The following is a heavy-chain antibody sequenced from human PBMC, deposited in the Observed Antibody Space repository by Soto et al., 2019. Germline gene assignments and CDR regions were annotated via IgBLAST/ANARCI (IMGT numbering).Heavy chain of an antibody. CDR3: ASRDYNEAFDI. J-gene: IGHJ3*02. CDR2: VFYSGNT. V-gene: IGHV4-59*01. Sequence: QVQLQESGPGLVKPSETLSLTCTVSGVSISTYYWTWIRQPPGKGLEWIGQVFYSGNTSYNPSLKSRVTISVDESRNQFSLRLSSVTAADTAMYYCASRDYNEAFDIWGQGTLVTVSS. CDR1: GVSISTYY. D-gene: IGHD4-4*01.